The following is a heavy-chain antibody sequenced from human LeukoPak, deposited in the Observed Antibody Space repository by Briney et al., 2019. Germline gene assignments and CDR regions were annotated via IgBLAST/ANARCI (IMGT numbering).Heavy chain of an antibody. CDR1: GGSISSSSYY. Sequence: PSETLSLTCTVSGGSISSSSYYWGWIRQPPGKGLEWIGSIYYSGSTNYNPSLKSRVTISVDTSKNQFSLKLSSVTAADTAVYYCARAASIVPDYYYYMDVWGKGTTVTVSS. V-gene: IGHV4-39*07. CDR3: ARAASIVPDYYYYMDV. J-gene: IGHJ6*03. D-gene: IGHD2-2*01. CDR2: IYYSGST.